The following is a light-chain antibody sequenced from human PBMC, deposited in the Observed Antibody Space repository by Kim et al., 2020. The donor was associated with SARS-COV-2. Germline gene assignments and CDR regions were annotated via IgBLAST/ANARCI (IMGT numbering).Light chain of an antibody. V-gene: IGLV9-49*01. J-gene: IGLJ3*02. CDR1: SGYSNYK. Sequence: CSLSSGYSNYKVDLYQQRPGKGPRFVMRVGTGGIVGSKGDGIPDRFSVLGSGLNRYLTIKNIQEEDESDYHCGADHGSGSNFVWVFGGGTQLTVL. CDR3: GADHGSGSNFVWV. CDR2: VGTGGIVG.